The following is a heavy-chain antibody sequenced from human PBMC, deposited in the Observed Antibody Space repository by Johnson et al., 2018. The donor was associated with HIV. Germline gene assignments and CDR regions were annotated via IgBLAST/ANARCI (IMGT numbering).Heavy chain of an antibody. CDR3: AKPPSMGADAFDI. D-gene: IGHD3-16*01. J-gene: IGHJ3*02. Sequence: QMLLVESGGGVVQPGGSLRLSCAASGFTFSSYGMHWVRQAPGKGLEWVAFIRYDGSNKYYADSVKGRFTISRDNSKNTLYLQMNILRAEDTAVYYCAKPPSMGADAFDIWGQGTMVTVSS. CDR2: IRYDGSNK. V-gene: IGHV3-30*02. CDR1: GFTFSSYG.